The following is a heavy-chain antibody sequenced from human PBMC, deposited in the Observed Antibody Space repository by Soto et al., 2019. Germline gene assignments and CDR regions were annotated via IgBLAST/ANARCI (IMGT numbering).Heavy chain of an antibody. CDR3: AKSPQWVAKGGMDV. CDR1: GFTFSSYS. J-gene: IGHJ6*02. V-gene: IGHV3-30*18. Sequence: GGSLRLSCAASGFTFSSYSVHWVRQAPGKGLEWVADISNDGIKKNYGESAKGRFTISRDNSKNTLYLQMNSLRTEDTAVYYCAKSPQWVAKGGMDVWGQGTTVTVSS. CDR2: ISNDGIKK. D-gene: IGHD1-26*01.